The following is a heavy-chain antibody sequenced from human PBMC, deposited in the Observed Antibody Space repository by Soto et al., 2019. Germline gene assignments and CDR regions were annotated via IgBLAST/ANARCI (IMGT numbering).Heavy chain of an antibody. V-gene: IGHV1-69*06. CDR2: IIPIFGTA. D-gene: IGHD1-1*01. CDR3: ARMGVSTNHYYYYGMDV. CDR1: GGTFSSHA. J-gene: IGHJ6*02. Sequence: GASVKVSCKASGGTFSSHAISWVRQAPGQGLEWMGGIIPIFGTANYAQKFQGRVTITAYKSTSTAYMELSSLRSEDTAVYYCARMGVSTNHYYYYGMDVWGQGTTVTV.